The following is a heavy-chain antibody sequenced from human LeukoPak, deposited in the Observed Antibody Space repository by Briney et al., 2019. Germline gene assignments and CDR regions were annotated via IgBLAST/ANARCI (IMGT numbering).Heavy chain of an antibody. CDR3: ARGRDIVVVPAATPEYNCFDP. CDR1: GRSISSGGSS. D-gene: IGHD2-2*01. CDR2: IYHSGST. J-gene: IGHJ5*02. Sequence: SDTLSLTCTVSGRSISSGGSSWSWIRKPPGKGQKWIGYIYHSGSTYYNPSLKSRVTISVDRSKNQFSLKLSSVTAADTAVYYCARGRDIVVVPAATPEYNCFDPWGQGTLVTVSS. V-gene: IGHV4-30-2*01.